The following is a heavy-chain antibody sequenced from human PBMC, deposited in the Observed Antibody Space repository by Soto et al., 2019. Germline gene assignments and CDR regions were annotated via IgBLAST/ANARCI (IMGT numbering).Heavy chain of an antibody. CDR1: GFTFSSDA. V-gene: IGHV3-23*01. D-gene: IGHD6-19*01. CDR2: ISCSGGST. Sequence: EVQLLESGGGLVQPGGSLRLSCAASGFTFSSDAMSCVLQAPGKGLEWVSAISCSGGSTYYADSVKGRFTISRDNPKNTLYLQMNSLRAEDTAVYYCAKVGVAVEPVWGQGTLVTVSS. J-gene: IGHJ4*02. CDR3: AKVGVAVEPV.